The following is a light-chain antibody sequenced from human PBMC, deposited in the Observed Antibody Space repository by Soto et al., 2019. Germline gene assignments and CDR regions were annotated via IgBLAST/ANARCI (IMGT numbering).Light chain of an antibody. CDR2: SAS. Sequence: DIQMTQSPSTLSASVGDRVTITCRASQSIGRWLAWYQQKPGKAPKLLIYSASGLESGVPSRFSGSGSGTDFTLTISSLQPDDFATYFCQQYKSYSPLTFGEGTKVEIK. CDR1: QSIGRW. CDR3: QQYKSYSPLT. V-gene: IGKV1-5*03. J-gene: IGKJ4*01.